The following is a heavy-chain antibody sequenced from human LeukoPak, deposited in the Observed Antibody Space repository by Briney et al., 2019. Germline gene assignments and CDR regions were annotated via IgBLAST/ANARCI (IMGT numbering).Heavy chain of an antibody. D-gene: IGHD3-3*02. CDR3: ARALIPIFGVVRDTFDI. CDR1: GFTFNTYT. CDR2: ISSGSFTI. Sequence: GGSLRLSCAASGFTFNTYTMNWVRQAPGKGLEWVSYISSGSFTIYYADSVKGRFTISRDNAKNTLYLQMNSLRAEDTAVYYCARALIPIFGVVRDTFDIWGQGTMVTVSS. V-gene: IGHV3-48*04. J-gene: IGHJ3*02.